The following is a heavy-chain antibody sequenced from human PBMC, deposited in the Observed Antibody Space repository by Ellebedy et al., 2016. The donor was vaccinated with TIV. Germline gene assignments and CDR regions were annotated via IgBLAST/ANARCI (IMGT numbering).Heavy chain of an antibody. CDR1: DDSVSSDNY. Sequence: SETLSLTXTVFDDSVSSDNYWGWFRQSPGQGLEWIGSIYHSGSTHYNPSLKSRVTISVDTSKNQFSLKLNSVTAADTAVYYCARDYGTSGSYYYYYGMDVWGQGTTVTVS. V-gene: IGHV4-38-2*02. CDR3: ARDYGTSGSYYYYYGMDV. D-gene: IGHD2-8*01. CDR2: IYHSGST. J-gene: IGHJ6*02.